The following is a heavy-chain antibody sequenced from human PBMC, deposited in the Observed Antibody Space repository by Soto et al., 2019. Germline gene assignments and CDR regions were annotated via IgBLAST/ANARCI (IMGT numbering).Heavy chain of an antibody. V-gene: IGHV3-30-3*01. CDR1: GFTFSSYA. CDR2: ISYDGSNK. J-gene: IGHJ3*02. Sequence: QVQLVESGGGVVQPGRSLRLSCAASGFTFSSYAMHWVRQAPGKGLEWVAVISYDGSNKYYADSVKGRFTISRDNSENALYLQMNSRRDDETAVYYCARGLILRYFEWLLSPPPDAFDIWGQGTMVTVSS. D-gene: IGHD3-9*01. CDR3: ARGLILRYFEWLLSPPPDAFDI.